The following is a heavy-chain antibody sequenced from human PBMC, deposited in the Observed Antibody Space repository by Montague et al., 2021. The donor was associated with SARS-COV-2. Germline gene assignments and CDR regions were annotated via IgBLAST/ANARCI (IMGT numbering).Heavy chain of an antibody. CDR2: IKQSGST. CDR3: ARGHLSVSMIVVVFTSASYYFDY. Sequence: SETLSLTCTVSGDSISSDYWSWIRQSPGKGLEWIGDIKQSGSTNYNPSLKSRVTISVDTSRNQFSLKLTSVTAADTAVYFCARGHLSVSMIVVVFTSASYYFDYWGQGALVTVSS. CDR1: GDSISSDY. D-gene: IGHD3-22*01. J-gene: IGHJ4*02. V-gene: IGHV4-59*12.